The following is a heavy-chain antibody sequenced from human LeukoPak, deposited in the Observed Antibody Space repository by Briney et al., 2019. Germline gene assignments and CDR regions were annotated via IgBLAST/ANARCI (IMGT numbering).Heavy chain of an antibody. CDR3: ARTMVRGVYFGY. J-gene: IGHJ4*02. CDR1: GGSFSGYY. V-gene: IGHV4-34*01. Sequence: SETLSLTCAVYGGSFSGYYWSWIRQPAGKGLEWIGSIYQSETAHYNPSLKSRVTISVDTSKNQFSLKLSSVTAADTAVYYCARTMVRGVYFGYWGQGTLVTVSS. D-gene: IGHD3-10*01. CDR2: IYQSETA.